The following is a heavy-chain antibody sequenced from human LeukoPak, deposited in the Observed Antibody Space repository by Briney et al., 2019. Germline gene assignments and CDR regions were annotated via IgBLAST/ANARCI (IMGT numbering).Heavy chain of an antibody. J-gene: IGHJ4*02. CDR2: IYTSGST. Sequence: SQTLSLTCTVSGGSISSYYWSWIRQPAGKGLEWIGRIYTSGSTNYNPSLKSRVTMSVDTSKNQFSLKLSSVTAADTAVYYCARGPGGIAVASFDYWGQGTLVTVSS. CDR3: ARGPGGIAVASFDY. CDR1: GGSISSYY. D-gene: IGHD6-19*01. V-gene: IGHV4-4*07.